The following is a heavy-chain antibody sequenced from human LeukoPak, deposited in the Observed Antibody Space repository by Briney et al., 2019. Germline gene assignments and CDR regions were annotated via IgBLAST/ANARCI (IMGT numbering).Heavy chain of an antibody. Sequence: ASVKVSCKASGYTFTSYGISWVRQAPGQGLEWMGWISAYNGNTNCAQKLQGRVTMTTDTSTSTAYMELRSLRSDDTAVYYCARDYYGSGSYFGLGDWFDPWGQGTLVTVSS. CDR3: ARDYYGSGSYFGLGDWFDP. J-gene: IGHJ5*02. V-gene: IGHV1-18*01. D-gene: IGHD3-10*01. CDR2: ISAYNGNT. CDR1: GYTFTSYG.